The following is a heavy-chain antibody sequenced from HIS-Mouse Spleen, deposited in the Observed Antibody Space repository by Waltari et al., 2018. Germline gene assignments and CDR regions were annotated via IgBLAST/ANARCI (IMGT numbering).Heavy chain of an antibody. J-gene: IGHJ2*01. Sequence: QLQLQESGPGLVKPSETLSLTCTVSGGSISSSSYYWGWIRQPPGKGLGWIGSFSDSGSTYSNPSHKRRVTISVDTSKNQFSLKLSSVTAADTAVYYCAREIPYSSSWYDWYFDLWGRGTLVTVSS. V-gene: IGHV4-39*07. CDR1: GGSISSSSYY. CDR2: FSDSGST. CDR3: AREIPYSSSWYDWYFDL. D-gene: IGHD6-13*01.